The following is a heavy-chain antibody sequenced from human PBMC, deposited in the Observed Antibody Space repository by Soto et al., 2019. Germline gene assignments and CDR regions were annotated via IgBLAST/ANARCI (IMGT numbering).Heavy chain of an antibody. CDR2: IYYSGST. V-gene: IGHV4-31*03. D-gene: IGHD2-21*02. CDR3: ARGRNVVVTHNYFDY. J-gene: IGHJ4*02. CDR1: GGSISSGGYY. Sequence: LSLTCTVSGGSISSGGYYWSWIRQHPGKGLEWIGYIYYSGSTYYNPSLKSRVTISVDTSKNQFSLKLSSVTAADTAVYYCARGRNVVVTHNYFDYWGQGTLVTVSS.